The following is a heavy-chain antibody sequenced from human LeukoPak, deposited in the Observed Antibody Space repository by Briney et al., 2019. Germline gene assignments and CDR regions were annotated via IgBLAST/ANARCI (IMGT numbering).Heavy chain of an antibody. CDR1: GFTFSNYW. D-gene: IGHD1-1*01. CDR3: ARDKYMSGHVGSLFDP. Sequence: GGSLRLSCAASGFTFSNYWMSWVRQTPGKGLEWVAEIKQDGSEKNYVDSVKGRFIISRDNTKSSLSLQMNSLRDEDTAVYYCARDKYMSGHVGSLFDPWGQGTLVIVSS. CDR2: IKQDGSEK. J-gene: IGHJ5*02. V-gene: IGHV3-7*01.